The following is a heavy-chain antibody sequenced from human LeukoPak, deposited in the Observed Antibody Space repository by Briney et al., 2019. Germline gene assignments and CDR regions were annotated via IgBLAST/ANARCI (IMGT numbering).Heavy chain of an antibody. CDR3: ARYPSDQYYFDY. CDR1: GFTVSSNY. V-gene: IGHV3-53*01. CDR2: IYSGGST. Sequence: GGSLRLSCAASGFTVSSNYMSWVRQAPGKGLECVSVIYSGGSTYYADSVKGRFTISRDDSKNTLYLQMNSLRAEDTAVYYCARYPSDQYYFDYWGQGTLVTVSS. J-gene: IGHJ4*02.